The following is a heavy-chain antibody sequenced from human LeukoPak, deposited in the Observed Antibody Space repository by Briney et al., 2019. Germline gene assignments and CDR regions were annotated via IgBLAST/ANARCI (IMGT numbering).Heavy chain of an antibody. CDR2: ISSSSSYI. CDR3: ARDRAYCGGDCSSATAFDI. V-gene: IGHV3-21*01. CDR1: GFTFSSYS. Sequence: GGSLRLSCAASGFTFSSYSMNWVRQAPGKELEWVSFISSSSSYIYYADSVKGRFTISRDNAKKSLFLQMNSLRAEDTAVYYCARDRAYCGGDCSSATAFDIWGQGTMVTVSS. D-gene: IGHD2-21*02. J-gene: IGHJ3*02.